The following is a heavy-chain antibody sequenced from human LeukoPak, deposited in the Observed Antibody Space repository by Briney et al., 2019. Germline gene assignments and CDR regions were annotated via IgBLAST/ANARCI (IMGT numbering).Heavy chain of an antibody. CDR2: ISSSSSYI. CDR1: GFTFSSYS. CDR3: ARGSGYSYGLFEY. D-gene: IGHD5-18*01. V-gene: IGHV3-21*01. Sequence: GGSLRLSCAASGFTFSSYSMNWVRQAPGKGLEWVSSISSSSSYIYYADSVKGRYAISRDNAKNSLYLQMNSLRAEDTAVYYSARGSGYSYGLFEYWGRKTLVTVSS. J-gene: IGHJ4*02.